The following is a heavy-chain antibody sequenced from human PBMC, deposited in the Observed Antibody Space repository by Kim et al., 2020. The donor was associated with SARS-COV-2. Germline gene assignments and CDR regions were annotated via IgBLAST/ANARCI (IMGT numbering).Heavy chain of an antibody. CDR2: INAGNGNT. D-gene: IGHD3-9*01. J-gene: IGHJ6*02. V-gene: IGHV1-3*01. Sequence: ASVKVSCKASGYTFTSYAMHWVRQAPGQRLEWMGWINAGNGNTKYSQKFQGRVTITRDTSASTAYMELSSLRSEDTAVYYCARVEGYYDILTGYSTGYYGMNYYYGMDVWGQGTTVTVSS. CDR3: ARVEGYYDILTGYSTGYYGMNYYYGMDV. CDR1: GYTFTSYA.